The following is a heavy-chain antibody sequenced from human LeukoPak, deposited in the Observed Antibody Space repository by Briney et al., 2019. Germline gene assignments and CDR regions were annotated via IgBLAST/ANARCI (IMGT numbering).Heavy chain of an antibody. Sequence: ASVKVSCKASGYTFTSYYMHWVRQAPGQGLEWMGIINPSGGSTSYAQKFQGRVTMTRDTSTSTVYMELSSLRSEDTAVYYCAVWELHRNDAFDIWGQGTMVTVSS. D-gene: IGHD1-26*01. V-gene: IGHV1-46*01. CDR3: AVWELHRNDAFDI. J-gene: IGHJ3*02. CDR1: GYTFTSYY. CDR2: INPSGGST.